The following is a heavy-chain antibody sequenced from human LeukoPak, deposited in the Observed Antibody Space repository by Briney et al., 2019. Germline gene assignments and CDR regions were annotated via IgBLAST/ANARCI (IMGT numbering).Heavy chain of an antibody. J-gene: IGHJ3*02. Sequence: PSETLSLTCTVSGDSISSYYWRWIRPPPEKGGEWSANIHYSGTNIYSPPLKSRVTISIDTSKNQFSLRLSSVTATDTAVYYCVKAAPGPHDAFDIWGQGTMVTVSS. CDR1: GDSISSYY. D-gene: IGHD6-13*01. CDR2: IHYSGTN. V-gene: IGHV4-59*08. CDR3: VKAAPGPHDAFDI.